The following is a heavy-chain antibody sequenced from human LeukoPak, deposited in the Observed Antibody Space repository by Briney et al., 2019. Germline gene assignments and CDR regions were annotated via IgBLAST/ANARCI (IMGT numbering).Heavy chain of an antibody. Sequence: QPGGSLRLSCAASGXTFSTYWVHWVRQAPGKGREWVSVISGNGSSGTSGRTDYADSVKGRFTISRDNSKNTLYLQMNSLRAEDTAVYYCAKGDVFTGVFYYYGMDVWGQGTTVTVSS. D-gene: IGHD3-9*01. V-gene: IGHV3-23*01. CDR2: ISGNGSSGTSGRT. J-gene: IGHJ6*02. CDR1: GXTFSTYW. CDR3: AKGDVFTGVFYYYGMDV.